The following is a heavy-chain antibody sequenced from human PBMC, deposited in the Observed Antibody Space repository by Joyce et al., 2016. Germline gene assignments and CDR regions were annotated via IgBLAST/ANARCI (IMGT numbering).Heavy chain of an antibody. V-gene: IGHV3-30*18. J-gene: IGHJ4*02. CDR2: MSHDGTSK. D-gene: IGHD5-24*01. CDR1: GFLFSNYG. CDR3: AKDLMINRWTNYFDQ. Sequence: QVQLVESGGGVIQPGSSLRLSCAASGFLFSNYGMHWVRQAPGKGLGWVEMMSHDGTSKYYADSVKGRFTISGDSSKNTLYLQMTSLRVEDTAIYYCAKDLMINRWTNYFDQWGQGTLVTVSS.